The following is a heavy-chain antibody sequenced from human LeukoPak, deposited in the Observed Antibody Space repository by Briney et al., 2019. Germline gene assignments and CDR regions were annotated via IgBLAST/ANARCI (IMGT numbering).Heavy chain of an antibody. V-gene: IGHV3-66*01. CDR1: GFTVSSNY. CDR2: IYSGGST. J-gene: IGHJ4*02. D-gene: IGHD6-13*01. CDR3: ARVGLGSWSTYYFDY. Sequence: HPGGSLRLSCAASGFTVSSNYMSWVRQAPGKGLEWVSVIYSGGSTYYADSVKGRFTISGDNSKNTLYLQMNSLRAEDTAVYYCARVGLGSWSTYYFDYWGQGTMPTVSS.